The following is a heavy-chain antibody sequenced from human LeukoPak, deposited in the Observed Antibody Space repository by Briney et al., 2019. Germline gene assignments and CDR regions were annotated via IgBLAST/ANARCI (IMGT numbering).Heavy chain of an antibody. D-gene: IGHD3-22*01. CDR1: GYTFTNYA. CDR3: PEYFQH. V-gene: IGHV7-4-1*01. J-gene: IGHJ1*01. Sequence: ASVKVSCKASGYTFTNYAMNWVRQAPGQGLEWMGWINTNTGNPTYAQGFTGRFVFSLDTTVSTAYYCARDSVPMIVVAIADPEYFQHWGQGTLVTVSS. CDR2: INTNTGNP.